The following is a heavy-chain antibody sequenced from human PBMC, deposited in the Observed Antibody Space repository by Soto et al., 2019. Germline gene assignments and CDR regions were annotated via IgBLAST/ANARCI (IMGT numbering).Heavy chain of an antibody. D-gene: IGHD3-10*01. CDR3: ARVLYYGSGSYSPYGMDV. J-gene: IGHJ6*02. CDR1: GVSFNNNG. CDR2: VSPPFRTS. V-gene: IGHV1-69*01. Sequence: QVQLVQSGAEVKKPGSSVKVSCKTSGVSFNNNGIGWVRQAPGHGLEWMGGVSPPFRTSNYARKFQDRISITADASTDTVNMELSSLTSEDTAQYYCARVLYYGSGSYSPYGMDVWGQGTTVTVSS.